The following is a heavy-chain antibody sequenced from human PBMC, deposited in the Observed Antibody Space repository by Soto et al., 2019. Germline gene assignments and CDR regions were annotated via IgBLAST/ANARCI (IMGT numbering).Heavy chain of an antibody. V-gene: IGHV4-34*01. J-gene: IGHJ4*02. Sequence: QVQLQQWGTGLLKPSETLSLTCGVYGGSFSVNYWSWIRQTPGTGLEWIGEINHSGSTNYNPSLKSRVTLSIDTSKNQFSLKLSSVTAADTAVYYCARGPGGFGEFSLDYWGQGTMVTVSS. D-gene: IGHD3-10*01. CDR2: INHSGST. CDR3: ARGPGGFGEFSLDY. CDR1: GGSFSVNY.